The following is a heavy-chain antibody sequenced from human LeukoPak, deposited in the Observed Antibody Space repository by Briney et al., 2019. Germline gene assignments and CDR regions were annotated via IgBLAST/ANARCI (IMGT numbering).Heavy chain of an antibody. D-gene: IGHD3-9*01. V-gene: IGHV3-23*01. CDR1: GFTFSSYA. J-gene: IGHJ4*02. Sequence: GGSLRLSCAASGFTFSSYAMSWVRQAPGKGLEWVSAISGSGGSTYYADSVKGRFTISRDNSKNTLYLQMNSLRAEDTAVYYCAKTTYYDILTGTVDYWGQGTLVTVSS. CDR2: ISGSGGST. CDR3: AKTTYYDILTGTVDY.